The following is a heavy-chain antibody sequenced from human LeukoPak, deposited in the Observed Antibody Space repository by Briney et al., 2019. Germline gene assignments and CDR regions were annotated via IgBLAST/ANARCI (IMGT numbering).Heavy chain of an antibody. Sequence: GGSLRLSCAASGFTFSSYAMHWVRQAPGKGLEWVAVISYDGSNKYYADSVKGRFTISRDNSKNTLYLQMNSLRAEDTAAYYCARDQRQQLVPSWFDPWGQGTLVTVSS. CDR2: ISYDGSNK. J-gene: IGHJ5*02. CDR3: ARDQRQQLVPSWFDP. V-gene: IGHV3-30*04. CDR1: GFTFSSYA. D-gene: IGHD6-13*01.